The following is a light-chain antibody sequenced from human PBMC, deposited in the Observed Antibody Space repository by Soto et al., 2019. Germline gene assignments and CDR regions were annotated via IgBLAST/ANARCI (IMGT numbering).Light chain of an antibody. CDR2: DAS. CDR1: QSVSEF. CDR3: QQYGSSLRT. V-gene: IGKV3-11*01. J-gene: IGKJ1*01. Sequence: EVVFSQSPATLYLSPGERATLSCRASQSVSEFLAWYQQKPGQAPRLLIYDASNRASGIPARFSGSGSGTDFTLTISSLEPEDFAVYYCQQYGSSLRTFGQGTKVDIK.